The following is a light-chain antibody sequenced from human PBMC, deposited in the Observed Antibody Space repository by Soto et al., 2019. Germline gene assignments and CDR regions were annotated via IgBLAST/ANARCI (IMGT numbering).Light chain of an antibody. CDR3: QQYNNWPMT. CDR2: GAS. V-gene: IGKV3-15*01. Sequence: EIVMTQSTATLSVSPGERATLSCRASQSVSNNYLAWYQQKPGQAPRLLIYGASTRATGIPARFSGGGSGTEFTVTISSLQSEDFAVYYCQQYNNWPMTFGQGTKVDI. CDR1: QSVSNN. J-gene: IGKJ1*01.